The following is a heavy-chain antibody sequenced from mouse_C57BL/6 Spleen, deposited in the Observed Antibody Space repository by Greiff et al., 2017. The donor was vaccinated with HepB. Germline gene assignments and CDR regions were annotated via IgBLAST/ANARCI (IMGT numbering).Heavy chain of an antibody. Sequence: VQLQQPGAELVRPGSSVKLSCKASGYTFTSYWMDWVKQRPGQGLEWIGNIYPSDSETHYNQKFKDKATLTVDKSSSTAYMQLSSLTSEDSAVYYCARGGNYEDDYWGQGTTLTVSS. J-gene: IGHJ2*01. CDR3: ARGGNYEDDY. CDR2: IYPSDSET. D-gene: IGHD2-1*01. CDR1: GYTFTSYW. V-gene: IGHV1-61*01.